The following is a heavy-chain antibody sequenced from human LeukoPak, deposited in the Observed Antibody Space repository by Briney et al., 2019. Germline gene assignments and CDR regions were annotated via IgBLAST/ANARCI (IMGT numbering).Heavy chain of an antibody. Sequence: ASVKVSCKASGYTFTGYYMHWVRQAPGQGLEWMGWINPNSGGTNYAQKFQGRVTMTRDTSISTAYMKLSRLRSDDTAVYYCARGPRYIVVVPAAIRFDYWGQGTLVTVSS. CDR2: INPNSGGT. J-gene: IGHJ4*02. CDR1: GYTFTGYY. V-gene: IGHV1-2*02. D-gene: IGHD2-2*02. CDR3: ARGPRYIVVVPAAIRFDY.